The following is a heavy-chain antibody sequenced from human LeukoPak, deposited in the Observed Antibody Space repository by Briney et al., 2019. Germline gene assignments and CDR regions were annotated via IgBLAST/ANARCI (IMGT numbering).Heavy chain of an antibody. D-gene: IGHD3-22*01. Sequence: SVKVSCKASGGTFRSFAISWVRQVPGQGLEWMGGIIPIFRTANYAQKFQGRVTITADESTSIAYMELSSLRSEDTAVYYCARALRYYSDSSGYAFDYWGQGTLVTVSS. CDR3: ARALRYYSDSSGYAFDY. CDR1: GGTFRSFA. CDR2: IIPIFRTA. J-gene: IGHJ4*02. V-gene: IGHV1-69*13.